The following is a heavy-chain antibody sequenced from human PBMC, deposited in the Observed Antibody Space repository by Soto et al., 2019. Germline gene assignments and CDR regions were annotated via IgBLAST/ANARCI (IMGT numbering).Heavy chain of an antibody. J-gene: IGHJ4*02. Sequence: QVQLQASGPGLEKPSETLSLTCTVSGGSISSYYWSWIRQPPGKGLEWIGYIYYSGSTNYNPSLKSRVTISVDTSKNQFSLKLSSVTAADTAVYYCARSRGGYFDYWGQGTLVTVSS. CDR1: GGSISSYY. D-gene: IGHD3-16*01. CDR2: IYYSGST. V-gene: IGHV4-59*01. CDR3: ARSRGGYFDY.